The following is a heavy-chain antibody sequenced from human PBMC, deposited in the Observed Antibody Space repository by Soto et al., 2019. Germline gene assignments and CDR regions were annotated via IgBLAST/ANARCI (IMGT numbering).Heavy chain of an antibody. D-gene: IGHD6-6*01. Sequence: QVQLVQSGAEVKKPGSSVKVSCKASGGTFSSYAISWVRQAPGQGLQWMGAIIPIFGTANYAQKFQGRVTITADESTSTAYMELSSLRSEDTAVYYCARDLGFEYSSSSALDYWGQGTLVTVSS. J-gene: IGHJ4*02. CDR1: GGTFSSYA. CDR3: ARDLGFEYSSSSALDY. CDR2: IIPIFGTA. V-gene: IGHV1-69*01.